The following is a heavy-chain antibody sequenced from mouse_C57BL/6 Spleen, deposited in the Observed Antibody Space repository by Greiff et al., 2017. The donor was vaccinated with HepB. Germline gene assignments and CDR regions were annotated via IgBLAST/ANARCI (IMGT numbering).Heavy chain of an antibody. D-gene: IGHD3-2*02. CDR2: IYPRSGNN. V-gene: IGHV1-81*01. CDR1: GYTFTSYG. CDR3: ARSGDSSGYGFAY. J-gene: IGHJ3*01. Sequence: QVQLKESGAELARPGASVKLSCKASGYTFTSYGISWVKQRTGQGLEWIGEIYPRSGNNYYNEKFKGKATLTADKSSSTAYMELRSLTSEDSAVYFCARSGDSSGYGFAYWGQGTLVTVSA.